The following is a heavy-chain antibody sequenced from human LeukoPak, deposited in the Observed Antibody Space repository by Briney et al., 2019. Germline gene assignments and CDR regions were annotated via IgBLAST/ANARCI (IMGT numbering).Heavy chain of an antibody. CDR3: ARDRTMPPSRRAFDI. Sequence: TLSLTCSVSGGSISTYYWGWIRQPPGKGLEWIGSIYYSGSTYYNPSLKSRVTISVDTSKNQFSLKLSSVTAADTAVYYCARDRTMPPSRRAFDIWGQGTMVTVSS. J-gene: IGHJ3*02. CDR2: IYYSGST. V-gene: IGHV4-39*07. CDR1: GGSISTYY. D-gene: IGHD2-2*01.